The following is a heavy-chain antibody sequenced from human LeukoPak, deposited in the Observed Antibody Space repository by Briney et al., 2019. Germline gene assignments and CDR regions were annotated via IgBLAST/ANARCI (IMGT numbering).Heavy chain of an antibody. CDR2: IYHSGST. D-gene: IGHD1-1*01. J-gene: IGHJ6*03. Sequence: TSETLSLTCTVSGGSISSSSYYWGWIRQPPGKGLEWIGSIYHSGSTYYNPSLKSRVTISVDTSKNQFSLKLSSVTAADTAVYYCARDGTAGRSWNPSYYYYMDVWGKGTTVTIS. CDR3: ARDGTAGRSWNPSYYYYMDV. CDR1: GGSISSSSYY. V-gene: IGHV4-39*07.